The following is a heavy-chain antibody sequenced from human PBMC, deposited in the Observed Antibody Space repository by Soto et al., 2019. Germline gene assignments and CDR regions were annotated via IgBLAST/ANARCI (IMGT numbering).Heavy chain of an antibody. CDR3: ATDPLRYFDWSS. J-gene: IGHJ3*01. Sequence: GGSLRLSCAASGFTFSSYAMHWVRQAPGKGLEWMGGFDPEHGETIYAQKFQGRVTMTEDTSTDTAYMELSSLRSDDTAVYYCATDPLRYFDWSSWGQGTMVTVSS. V-gene: IGHV1-24*01. CDR1: GFTFSSYA. D-gene: IGHD3-9*01. CDR2: FDPEHGET.